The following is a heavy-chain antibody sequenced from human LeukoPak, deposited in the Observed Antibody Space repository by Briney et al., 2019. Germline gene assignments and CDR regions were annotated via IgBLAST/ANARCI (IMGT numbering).Heavy chain of an antibody. CDR2: ISYSGNT. V-gene: IGHV4-59*01. CDR3: ARGLDYFDSSGYVDY. J-gene: IGHJ4*02. Sequence: ASETLSLTCTASGVSTSSYYWSWIRQPPGKGLQWIGYISYSGNTNSNPSLKSRVTISVDTSKNQFSLKLSSVTAADTAVYYCARGLDYFDSSGYVDYWGQGTLVTVSS. CDR1: GVSTSSYY. D-gene: IGHD3-22*01.